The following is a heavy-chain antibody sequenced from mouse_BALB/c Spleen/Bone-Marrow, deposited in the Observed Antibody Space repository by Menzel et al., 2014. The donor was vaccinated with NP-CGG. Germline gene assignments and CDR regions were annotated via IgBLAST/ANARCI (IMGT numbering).Heavy chain of an antibody. CDR1: GFTFTDHY. CDR2: IRNKANGYTT. CDR3: ARDYLYYFDY. J-gene: IGHJ2*01. V-gene: IGHV7-3*02. Sequence: EVQGVESGGGLVQPGGFLRLSCATSGFTFTDHYMSWVRQPPGNALEWLGFIRNKANGYTTEYSASVKGRFTISRDNSQSIVYLQMNTLRAEDSATYYCARDYLYYFDYWGQGTTLTVSS. D-gene: IGHD2-1*01.